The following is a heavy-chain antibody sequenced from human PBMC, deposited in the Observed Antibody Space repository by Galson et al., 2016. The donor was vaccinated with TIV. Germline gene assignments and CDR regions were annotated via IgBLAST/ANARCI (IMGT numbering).Heavy chain of an antibody. CDR2: IYYSGST. CDR1: GASVSSDPYY. D-gene: IGHD4-17*01. Sequence: LSLTCTVSGASVSSDPYYWSWIRQAPGKGLEWIGYIYYSGSTNYNPSLKSRVSTSIDTSKNMFSLKLSSVTAADTAVYFCARERAIYGDYFHYYYMDVWGKGTTVTVSS. J-gene: IGHJ6*03. V-gene: IGHV4-61*01. CDR3: ARERAIYGDYFHYYYMDV.